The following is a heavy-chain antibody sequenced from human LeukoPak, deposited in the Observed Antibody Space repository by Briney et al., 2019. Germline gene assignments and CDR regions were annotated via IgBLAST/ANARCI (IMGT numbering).Heavy chain of an antibody. CDR3: VKAAGSWYGYFDY. D-gene: IGHD6-13*01. Sequence: GGSLRLSCAASGFTFSSYWMHWVRQAPRKGLGWVSRINSDESSTRYADSVKGRFTISRDNSKNTLYLQMSSLRAEDTAVYYCVKAAGSWYGYFDYWGQGTLVTVSS. CDR1: GFTFSSYW. J-gene: IGHJ4*02. V-gene: IGHV3-74*01. CDR2: INSDESST.